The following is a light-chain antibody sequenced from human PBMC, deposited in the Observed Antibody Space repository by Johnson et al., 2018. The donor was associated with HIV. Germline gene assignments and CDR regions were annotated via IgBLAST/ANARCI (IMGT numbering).Light chain of an antibody. CDR2: KNN. V-gene: IGLV1-51*02. CDR1: SSNIGNNY. J-gene: IGLJ1*01. CDR3: GTWDTSLSAGGV. Sequence: QSVLTQPPSVYAAPGQKVTISCSGSSSNIGNNYVSWYQVLPGTAPKLLIYKNNERPSGIPDRSSGSKSGTSATLGTTGLQTGDEADYYCGTWDTSLSAGGVFGTGTKVTVL.